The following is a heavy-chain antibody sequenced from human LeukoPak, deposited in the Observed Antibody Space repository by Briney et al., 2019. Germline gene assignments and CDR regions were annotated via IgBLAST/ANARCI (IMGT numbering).Heavy chain of an antibody. J-gene: IGHJ4*02. CDR3: ARYRYNWNLIPYYFDY. D-gene: IGHD1-7*01. V-gene: IGHV3-23*01. CDR2: ITGSGGST. Sequence: GGSLRLSCAASGFTFSNYGLSWVRQAPGKGLEWVSGITGSGGSTYYADSVKGRFTISRDNSKNTLYLQMNSLRAEDTAVYYCARYRYNWNLIPYYFDYWGQGTLVTVSS. CDR1: GFTFSNYG.